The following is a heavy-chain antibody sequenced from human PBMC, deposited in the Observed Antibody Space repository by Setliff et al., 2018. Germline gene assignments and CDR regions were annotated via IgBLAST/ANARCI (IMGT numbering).Heavy chain of an antibody. CDR2: IYHDGNPKFNPSV. J-gene: IGHJ4*02. V-gene: IGHV4-4*02. CDR1: GVSVNSLTW. CDR3: TRGGERYHTAN. Sequence: SETLSLTCAVSGVSVNSLTWWSWVRQTPGKGLEWIGFIYHDGNPKFNPSVNYNPSLKSRITMSIDKSKNQFSLNLRSVTAADTAVYYCTRGGERYHTANWGQGALVTVS. D-gene: IGHD2-2*01.